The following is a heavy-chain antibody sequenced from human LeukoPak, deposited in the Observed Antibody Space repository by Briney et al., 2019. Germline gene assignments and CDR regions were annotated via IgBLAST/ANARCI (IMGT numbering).Heavy chain of an antibody. CDR2: IYYSRST. V-gene: IGHV4-39*07. CDR1: GGSISSSSYY. J-gene: IGHJ2*01. CDR3: ARVYYSNSYDYWYFDL. D-gene: IGHD6-13*01. Sequence: SETLSLTCTVSGGSISSSSYYWGWIRQPPGKGLDWIGSIYYSRSTYYNPSLKSRVTISVDTSKNQFSLKLSSVTAADTAVYYCARVYYSNSYDYWYFDLWGRGTLVTVSS.